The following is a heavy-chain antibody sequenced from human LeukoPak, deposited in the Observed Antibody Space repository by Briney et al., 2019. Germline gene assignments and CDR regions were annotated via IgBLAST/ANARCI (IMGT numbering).Heavy chain of an antibody. CDR3: ARASWIQLWYGLDY. CDR1: GFTFSSYS. J-gene: IGHJ4*02. D-gene: IGHD5-18*01. V-gene: IGHV3-48*01. Sequence: GGSLGLSCAASGFTFSSYSMNWVRQAPGKGLEWVSYISSSSSTIYYADSVKGRFTISRDNAKNSLYLQMNSLRAEDTAVYYCARASWIQLWYGLDYWGQGTLVTVSS. CDR2: ISSSSSTI.